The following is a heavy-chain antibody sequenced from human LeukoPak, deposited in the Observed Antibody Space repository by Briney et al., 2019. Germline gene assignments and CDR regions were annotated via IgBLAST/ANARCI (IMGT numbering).Heavy chain of an antibody. CDR3: YGFPADWFDP. CDR1: GFTVSNYY. Sequence: GGSLRLSCAASGFTVSNYYMSWVRQAPGKGLEWVSVIYSGDNTYYVESVKGRFTISRDNSKNTLFLQMNRLRAEDTAVYYCYGFPADWFDPWGQGTLVTVSS. V-gene: IGHV3-66*02. CDR2: IYSGDNT. J-gene: IGHJ5*02. D-gene: IGHD3-10*01.